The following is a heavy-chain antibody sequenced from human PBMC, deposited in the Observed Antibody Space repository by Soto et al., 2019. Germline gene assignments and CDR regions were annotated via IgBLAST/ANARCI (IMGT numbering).Heavy chain of an antibody. Sequence: EVQLEESGGGLVQPGGSLRLSCAASGFTLSMYWMTWVRQAPGRGLEWVANIKQDGSKKSYLDSVRGRFTISRDNVRNSLYLQMDSLRAEDTALYYCARDVSPGSSSLYLDAFDIWGQGTVVIVSS. CDR3: ARDVSPGSSSLYLDAFDI. D-gene: IGHD6-13*01. V-gene: IGHV3-7*05. J-gene: IGHJ3*02. CDR1: GFTLSMYW. CDR2: IKQDGSKK.